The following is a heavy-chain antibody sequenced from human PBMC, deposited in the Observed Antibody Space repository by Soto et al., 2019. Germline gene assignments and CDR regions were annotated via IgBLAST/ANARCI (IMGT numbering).Heavy chain of an antibody. CDR1: GGHGSSYS. V-gene: IGHV4-59*02. CDR3: ASDRSSGWDQGYGMDV. J-gene: IGHJ6*02. Sequence: PSETLSLTCTVSGGHGSSYSWSWIRQPPGKGLEWIGYIYYSGITSYNPSLKSRVTISVDTSKNQFSLKLRSVTAADTAVYYCASDRSSGWDQGYGMDVWGQGTTVTVSS. CDR2: IYYSGIT. D-gene: IGHD6-19*01.